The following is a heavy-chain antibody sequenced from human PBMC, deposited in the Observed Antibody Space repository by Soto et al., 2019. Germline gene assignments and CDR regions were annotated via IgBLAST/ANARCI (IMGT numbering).Heavy chain of an antibody. J-gene: IGHJ3*02. CDR1: GGSISSYY. Sequence: QVQLQESGPGLVKPSETLSLTCTVSGGSISSYYWSWIRQPAGKGLEWIGRIYTSGSTNYNPSPKSRVNKSINPSKNQFSLKLSSVTAADTALYYCARDRHSGSYYPDFDNWGQGTMVTVSS. CDR2: IYTSGST. CDR3: ARDRHSGSYYPDFDN. V-gene: IGHV4-4*07. D-gene: IGHD1-26*01.